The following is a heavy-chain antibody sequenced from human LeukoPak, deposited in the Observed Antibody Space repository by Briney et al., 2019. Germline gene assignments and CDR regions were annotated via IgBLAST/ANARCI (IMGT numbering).Heavy chain of an antibody. CDR3: AKDRSIGTYYTFDH. J-gene: IGHJ4*02. CDR2: ISASGVMT. D-gene: IGHD1-26*01. V-gene: IGHV3-23*01. Sequence: GGSLRLSCAASGFTFSNYAMTWVRQAPGKGLEWVSSISASGVMTYYADSVKGRFTVSRDNSKNSLYLQMSSLTAADTAVYYCAKDRSIGTYYTFDHWGQGTLVTVSS. CDR1: GFTFSNYA.